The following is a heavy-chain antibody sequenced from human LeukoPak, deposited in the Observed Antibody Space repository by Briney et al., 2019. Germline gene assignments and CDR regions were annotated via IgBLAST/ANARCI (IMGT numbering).Heavy chain of an antibody. CDR2: IYYSGST. CDR1: GGSISSSSYY. CDR3: ARLQSEWLDTDPNYYFDY. Sequence: SETLSLTCTVSGGSISSSSYYWGWIRQPPGKGLEWIGSIYYSGSTYYNPSLKSRVTISVDTSKNQFSLKLSSVTAADTAVYYCARLQSEWLDTDPNYYFDYWGRGTLVTVSS. V-gene: IGHV4-39*01. J-gene: IGHJ4*02. D-gene: IGHD6-19*01.